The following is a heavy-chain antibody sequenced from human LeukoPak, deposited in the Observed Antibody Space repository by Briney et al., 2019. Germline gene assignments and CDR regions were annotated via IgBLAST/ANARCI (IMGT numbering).Heavy chain of an antibody. CDR1: GFTFSSYA. CDR2: ISYDGSNK. D-gene: IGHD2-2*01. Sequence: GGSLRLSCAASGFTFSSYAMHWVRQAPGKGLEWVAVISYDGSNKYYADSVKGRFTISRDNSKNTLYLQMNSLRAEDTAVYYCARDRGYCSSTSCRYYYYGMDAWGQGTTVTVSS. CDR3: ARDRGYCSSTSCRYYYYGMDA. V-gene: IGHV3-30-3*01. J-gene: IGHJ6*02.